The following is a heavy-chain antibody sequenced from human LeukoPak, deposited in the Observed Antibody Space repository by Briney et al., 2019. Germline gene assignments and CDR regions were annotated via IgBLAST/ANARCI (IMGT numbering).Heavy chain of an antibody. CDR2: IKQDGSEK. D-gene: IGHD3-3*01. J-gene: IGHJ6*03. CDR1: GFTFSSYW. Sequence: PGGSLRLSCAASGFTFSSYWMSWVRQAPGKGLEWVANIKQDGSEKYYVDSVKGRFTISRDNAKNSLYLQMNSLRAEDTAVYYCARRYYDFWSGYYFPYYYYYMDVWGKGTTVTVSS. V-gene: IGHV3-7*01. CDR3: ARRYYDFWSGYYFPYYYYYMDV.